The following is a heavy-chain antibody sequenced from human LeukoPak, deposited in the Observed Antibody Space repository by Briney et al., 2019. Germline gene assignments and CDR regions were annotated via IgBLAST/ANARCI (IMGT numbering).Heavy chain of an antibody. CDR1: GFTFDDYA. CDR2: ISWNSGSI. V-gene: IGHV3-9*01. CDR3: AKDTWASSWYYFDY. J-gene: IGHJ4*02. Sequence: QPGGSLRLSCAASGFTFDDYAMHWVRQAPGKGLEWVSGISWNSGSIGYADSVKGRFTISRDNAKNSLYLRMNSLRPEDTALYYCAKDTWASSWYYFDYWGQGALVTVSS. D-gene: IGHD6-13*01.